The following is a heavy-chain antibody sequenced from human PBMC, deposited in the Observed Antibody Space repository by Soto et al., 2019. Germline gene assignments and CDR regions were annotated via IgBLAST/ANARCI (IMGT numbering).Heavy chain of an antibody. D-gene: IGHD4-17*01. Sequence: QLQLRESGPGLVKLSETLSLTCTVSGGSISGGVGGLYYWSWIRQPPGRGLEWIGYIYDSGSTYHHPSLKSRVTMSVDTSKNPFSLRLSSVTAADPAVYYCAREVIPLTTDWYFDLWGRGTLVTVSS. CDR1: GGSISGGVGGLYY. CDR2: IYDSGST. CDR3: AREVIPLTTDWYFDL. J-gene: IGHJ2*01. V-gene: IGHV4-30-4*01.